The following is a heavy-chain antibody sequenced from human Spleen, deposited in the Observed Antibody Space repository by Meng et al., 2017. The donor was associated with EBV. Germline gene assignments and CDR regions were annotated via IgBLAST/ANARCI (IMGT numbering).Heavy chain of an antibody. D-gene: IGHD3-10*01. Sequence: GPGPVKPLGTPSLPCVGAGGAISISNWWSWVRQPPGKGLEWIAEIYHSGTTTYNPSLNSRVTISIDKSKNQFSLKLTSVTAADAAVYYCAREVCNYGCNLDLWGQGTLVTVSS. J-gene: IGHJ5*02. CDR3: AREVCNYGCNLDL. CDR1: GGAISISNW. CDR2: IYHSGTT. V-gene: IGHV4-4*03.